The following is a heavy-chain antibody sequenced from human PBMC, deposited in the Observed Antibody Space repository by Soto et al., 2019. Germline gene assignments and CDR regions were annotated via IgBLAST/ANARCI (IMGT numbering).Heavy chain of an antibody. V-gene: IGHV5-51*01. CDR2: FFPADSDT. D-gene: IGHD6-13*01. J-gene: IGHJ5*02. Sequence: PGESLKISCQASGYTFTNYWLGWVRQMPGKGLEWMGIFFPADSDTRYSPSFQGHVTMSVDKSISTAYLQWSSLKASDSCIYYCARRGKHPNWFDPWGQGTLVTVSS. CDR1: GYTFTNYW. CDR3: ARRGKHPNWFDP.